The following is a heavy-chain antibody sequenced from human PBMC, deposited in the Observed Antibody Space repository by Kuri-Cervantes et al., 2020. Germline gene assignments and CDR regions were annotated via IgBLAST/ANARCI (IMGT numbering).Heavy chain of an antibody. Sequence: SETLSLTCTVPGGSISSYYWGWIRQPPGKGLEWIGSIYYSGSTYYNPSLKSRVTISVDTSKNQFSLKLSSVTAADTAVYYCARLVYYDSSGYFQARYYFDYWGQGTLVTVSS. CDR2: IYYSGST. V-gene: IGHV4-39*01. D-gene: IGHD3-22*01. J-gene: IGHJ4*02. CDR3: ARLVYYDSSGYFQARYYFDY. CDR1: GGSISSYY.